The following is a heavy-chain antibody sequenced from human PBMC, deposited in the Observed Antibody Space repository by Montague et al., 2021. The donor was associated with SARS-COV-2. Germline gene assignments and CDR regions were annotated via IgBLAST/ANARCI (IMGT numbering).Heavy chain of an antibody. V-gene: IGHV4-4*02. CDR2: MYHSGST. D-gene: IGHD3-3*01. CDR1: GDSISSDNW. J-gene: IGHJ6*02. Sequence: SETLSLTCAVSGDSISSDNWWWTWVRQPPGKGLEWIGEMYHSGSTNYNPSLKSRVTISIDKSMNQFSLKLNSVTAADTAVYYCARWGEYYDSPYYYYAMDVWGQGTTVTVSS. CDR3: ARWGEYYDSPYYYYAMDV.